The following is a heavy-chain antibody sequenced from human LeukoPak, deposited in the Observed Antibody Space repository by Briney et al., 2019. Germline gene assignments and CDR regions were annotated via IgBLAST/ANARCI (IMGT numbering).Heavy chain of an antibody. D-gene: IGHD6-25*01. CDR3: ARGGSPPPNYYYYYYMDV. V-gene: IGHV4-59*01. J-gene: IGHJ6*03. CDR1: GGSISSYY. Sequence: SETLSLTCTVSGGSISSYYWSWIRQPPGKGLEWIGYIYYSGSTNFNHSLKSRVTISVDTSKNQFSLKLSSVTAADTAVYYCARGGSPPPNYYYYYYMDVWGKGTTVTVSS. CDR2: IYYSGST.